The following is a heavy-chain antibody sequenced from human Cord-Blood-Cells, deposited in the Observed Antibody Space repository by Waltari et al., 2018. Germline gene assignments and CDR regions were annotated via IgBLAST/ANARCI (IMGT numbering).Heavy chain of an antibody. J-gene: IGHJ3*02. D-gene: IGHD5-18*01. CDR3: ARERGYSYGYAFDI. CDR2: IWYDGSNK. CDR1: GFPFSRHG. Sequence: QVQLVESGGGVVQPGRSLRLSCAVSGFPFSRHGMHWVRQAPGTGLEWVAVIWYDGSNKYYADSVKGRFTISRDNSKNTLYLQMNSLRAEDTAVYYCARERGYSYGYAFDIWGQGTMVTVSS. V-gene: IGHV3-33*01.